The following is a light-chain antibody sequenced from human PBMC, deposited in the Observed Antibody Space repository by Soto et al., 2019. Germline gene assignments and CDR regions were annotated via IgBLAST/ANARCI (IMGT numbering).Light chain of an antibody. CDR2: KAS. V-gene: IGKV1-5*03. CDR3: QQSSTYPWT. J-gene: IGKJ1*01. Sequence: DIQMTQSPSTLSASVGDRVTITCRASQSISSWLAWYQQKPGKAPKLLIYKASSLESGVPSRFSGSGSGTDFTLTISSLQPDDFASYFCQQSSTYPWTFGQGTTVEIK. CDR1: QSISSW.